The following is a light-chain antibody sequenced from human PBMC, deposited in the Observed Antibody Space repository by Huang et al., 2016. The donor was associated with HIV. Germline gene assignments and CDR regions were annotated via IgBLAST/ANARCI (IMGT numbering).Light chain of an antibody. CDR3: HQYGSSMAT. Sequence: VLTQSPGSRSLSLGDRVTVSCRASQSVDSGYLAWYQHKPGQSPRLRVYGTSTRASGVPSRFSGSGSGRDFTLTISRLEPEDFGVYYCHQYGSSMATFGQGTKVDI. V-gene: IGKV3-20*01. CDR2: GTS. J-gene: IGKJ1*01. CDR1: QSVDSGY.